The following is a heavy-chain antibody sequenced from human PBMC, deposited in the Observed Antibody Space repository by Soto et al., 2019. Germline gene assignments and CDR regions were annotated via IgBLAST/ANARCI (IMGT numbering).Heavy chain of an antibody. Sequence: SETLSLTCTVSSGPISSYYWSWIRQPPGKGLEWIGYMYHSGSTNYNPSLKSRVTISIDTSKNQFSLRLSSVTAADTAVYYCARGRYYFDYWGQGALVTVSS. J-gene: IGHJ4*02. CDR2: MYHSGST. CDR3: ARGRYYFDY. CDR1: SGPISSYY. V-gene: IGHV4-59*01.